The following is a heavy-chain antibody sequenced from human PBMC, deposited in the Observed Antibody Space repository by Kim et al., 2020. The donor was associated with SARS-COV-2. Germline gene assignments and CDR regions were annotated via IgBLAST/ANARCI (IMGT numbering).Heavy chain of an antibody. D-gene: IGHD3-9*01. CDR3: AKDPHDILTGYWVQTPHYFDY. V-gene: IGHV3-30*18. CDR2: ISYDGSNK. CDR1: GFTFSSYG. Sequence: GGSLRLSCAASGFTFSSYGMHWVRQAPGKGLEWVAVISYDGSNKYYADSVKGRFTISRDNSKNTLYLQMNSLGAEDTAVYYCAKDPHDILTGYWVQTPHYFDYWGQGTLVTVSS. J-gene: IGHJ4*02.